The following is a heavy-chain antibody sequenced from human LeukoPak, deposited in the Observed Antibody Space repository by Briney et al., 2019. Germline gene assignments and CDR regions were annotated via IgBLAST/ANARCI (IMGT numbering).Heavy chain of an antibody. V-gene: IGHV3-7*01. CDR2: INEDGSQK. CDR1: GFSFSRSW. D-gene: IGHD4/OR15-4a*01. J-gene: IGHJ4*02. Sequence: GGSLRLSCAASGFSFSRSWMTWVRQAPGKGLEWVAYINEDGSQKFYVDSLKGRFTISRDNANNSLYLQVSSLRDDDTAVYYCASDLLGGYDARIWGQGTLVTVSS. CDR3: ASDLLGGYDARI.